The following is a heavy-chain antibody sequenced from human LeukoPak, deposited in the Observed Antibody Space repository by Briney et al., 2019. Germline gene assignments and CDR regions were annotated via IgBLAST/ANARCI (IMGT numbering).Heavy chain of an antibody. V-gene: IGHV3-23*01. Sequence: GGSLRLSCAASGFTFSSYAMGWVRQAPGKGLERVSAITASGCNTYYADSVKGRFTISRDSPKNTLYLQVNSLRAEDTAVYYCAKGNGYSYGRYYFDYWGQGTLVTVSS. CDR1: GFTFSSYA. CDR2: ITASGCNT. CDR3: AKGNGYSYGRYYFDY. J-gene: IGHJ4*02. D-gene: IGHD5-18*01.